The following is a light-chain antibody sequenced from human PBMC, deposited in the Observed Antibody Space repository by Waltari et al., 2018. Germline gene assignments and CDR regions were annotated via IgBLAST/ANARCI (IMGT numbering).Light chain of an antibody. CDR1: HSISSH. Sequence: EIVMTQSPATLSVSPGETATLSCRASHSISSHLAWYQQKPGQAPRLLIYGASTWATGIPARFGGSGSGTEFTLTISSLQSEDFGVYYCQQYDRWPLTFGGGTKVEIK. V-gene: IGKV3-15*01. CDR2: GAS. J-gene: IGKJ4*01. CDR3: QQYDRWPLT.